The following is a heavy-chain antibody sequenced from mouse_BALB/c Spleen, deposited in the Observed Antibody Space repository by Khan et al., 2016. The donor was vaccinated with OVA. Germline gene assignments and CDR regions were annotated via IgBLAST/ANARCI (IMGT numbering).Heavy chain of an antibody. CDR3: TRDRIAY. D-gene: IGHD2-14*01. J-gene: IGHJ2*01. CDR2: INPTSGHT. CDR1: GYTFTTYW. V-gene: IGHV1-7*01. Sequence: VQLQQSGAELAKPGASVKMSCKPSGYTFTTYWMHWVQQRPGQGLEWIGYINPTSGHTDYNEKFTDKATLSADKSTSTAYMQLSSLTSEDSAVYYCTRDRIAYWGQGTTLTVSS.